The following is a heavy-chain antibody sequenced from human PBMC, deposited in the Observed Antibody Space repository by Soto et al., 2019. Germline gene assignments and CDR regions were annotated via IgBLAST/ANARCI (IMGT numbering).Heavy chain of an antibody. CDR3: ARVERGTATTVVDAFDI. D-gene: IGHD1-1*01. V-gene: IGHV4-34*01. J-gene: IGHJ3*02. CDR2: MSHSGGT. CDR1: GGFVSSGSYY. Sequence: QVQLQQWGAGLLKPSETLSLTCAVYGGFVSSGSYYWSWIRQPPGQGLEWIGEMSHSGGTHFNQSLKSRVTISVDTSKNQFSLKMSSVTAADTALYYCARVERGTATTVVDAFDIWGPGTMVTVSS.